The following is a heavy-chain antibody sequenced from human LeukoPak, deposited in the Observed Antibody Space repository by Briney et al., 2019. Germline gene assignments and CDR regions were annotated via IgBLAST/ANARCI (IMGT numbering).Heavy chain of an antibody. Sequence: ASVKVSCKASGYTFTGYYMHWVRQAPGQGLEWMGWINPNSGGTNYAQKFQGRVTMTRDTSISTAYMELSRLRSDETAVYYCARDPGSDNWFDPWGQGTLVTVSS. V-gene: IGHV1-2*02. J-gene: IGHJ5*02. D-gene: IGHD3-10*01. CDR3: ARDPGSDNWFDP. CDR2: INPNSGGT. CDR1: GYTFTGYY.